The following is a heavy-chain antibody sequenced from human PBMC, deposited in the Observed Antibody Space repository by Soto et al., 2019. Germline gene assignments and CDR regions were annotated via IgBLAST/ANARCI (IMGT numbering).Heavy chain of an antibody. D-gene: IGHD6-6*01. J-gene: IGHJ6*02. CDR3: ARELEGHYGMDV. Sequence: QVQLVQSGAEVKKPGDSVKVSYKASGYTFTSYDISWVRQATGQGLEWMGWMNPNSGNTGYAQKFQGRVTMTRNTSISTAYMELSSLRSEDTAVYYCARELEGHYGMDVWGQGTTVTVSS. V-gene: IGHV1-8*01. CDR1: GYTFTSYD. CDR2: MNPNSGNT.